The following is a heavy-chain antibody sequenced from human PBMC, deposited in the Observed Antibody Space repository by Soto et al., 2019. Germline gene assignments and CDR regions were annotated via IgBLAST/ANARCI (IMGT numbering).Heavy chain of an antibody. CDR1: GFTFTLPC. Sequence: SPKVPHQGCGFTFTLPCVRVVGQARGQRLEWIGWIVVGSGNTNYAQKFQERVTITRDMSTSTAYMELSSLRSEDTAVYYCAAYYDSSGESFDYWGQGTLVTVSS. J-gene: IGHJ4*02. D-gene: IGHD3-22*01. CDR2: IVVGSGNT. CDR3: AAYYDSSGESFDY. V-gene: IGHV1-58*01.